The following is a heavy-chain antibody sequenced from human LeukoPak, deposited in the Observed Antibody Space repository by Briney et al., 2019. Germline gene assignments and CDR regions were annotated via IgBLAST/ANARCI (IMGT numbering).Heavy chain of an antibody. CDR1: GFTFSSYE. CDR3: AKEDYYDSSGYYHTAYYFDY. V-gene: IGHV3-30*18. Sequence: GGSLRLSCAASGFTFSSYEMNWVRQAPGKGLEWVAVISYDGSNKYYADSVKGRFTISRDNSKNTLYLQMNSLRAEDTAVYYCAKEDYYDSSGYYHTAYYFDYWGQGTLVTVSS. CDR2: ISYDGSNK. J-gene: IGHJ4*02. D-gene: IGHD3-22*01.